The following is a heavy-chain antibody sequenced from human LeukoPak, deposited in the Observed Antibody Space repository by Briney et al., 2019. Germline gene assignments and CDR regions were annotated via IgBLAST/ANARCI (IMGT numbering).Heavy chain of an antibody. Sequence: GASVKVSCKASGYTFTSYYMHWVRQAPGQGLEWMGIINPSGGSTSYAQKFQGRVTMTRDTSTSTVYMELSSLGSEDTAVYYCARDGSGRASATGGDYWGQGTLVTVSS. CDR3: ARDGSGRASATGGDY. J-gene: IGHJ4*02. V-gene: IGHV1-46*01. D-gene: IGHD5-12*01. CDR1: GYTFTSYY. CDR2: INPSGGST.